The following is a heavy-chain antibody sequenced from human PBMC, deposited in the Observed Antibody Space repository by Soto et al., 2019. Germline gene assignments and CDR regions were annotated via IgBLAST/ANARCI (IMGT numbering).Heavy chain of an antibody. V-gene: IGHV1-3*01. J-gene: IGHJ4*02. D-gene: IGHD2-2*01. Sequence: ASVKVSCKASGYAFTSYAMHWVRQAPGQRLEWMGWINAGNGNTKYSQKFQGRVTITRDTSASTAYMELSSLRSEDTAVYYCASEGYCISTSCYAGPFDYWGQGTLVTVSS. CDR3: ASEGYCISTSCYAGPFDY. CDR1: GYAFTSYA. CDR2: INAGNGNT.